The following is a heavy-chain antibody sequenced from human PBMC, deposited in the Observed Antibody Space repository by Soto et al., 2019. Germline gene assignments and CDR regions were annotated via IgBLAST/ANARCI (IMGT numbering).Heavy chain of an antibody. CDR2: ISYEGSNK. Sequence: ESGGGLVQPGSSLRLSCAASGFTFNIYAIHWARQAPGKGLEWVAVISYEGSNKYYADSVKGRVTISRDNSKNTVDLQMSSLRAEDTAMYYCARTLFRTTVVTPSDSWGQGTLVTVSS. D-gene: IGHD2-21*02. V-gene: IGHV3-30-3*01. J-gene: IGHJ4*02. CDR3: ARTLFRTTVVTPSDS. CDR1: GFTFNIYA.